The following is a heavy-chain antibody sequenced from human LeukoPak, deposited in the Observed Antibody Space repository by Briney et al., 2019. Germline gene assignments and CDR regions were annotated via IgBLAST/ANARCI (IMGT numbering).Heavy chain of an antibody. J-gene: IGHJ4*02. CDR1: GGSFSGYY. V-gene: IGHV4-34*01. CDR2: INHSGST. Sequence: SETLSLTCAVYGGSFSGYYWSWIRQPPGRGLEWMGEINHSGSTNYNPPLKSRVTISVDTSKNQFSLKLSSVTAADTAVYYCARDVAYYYDSSGYYDYWGQGTLVTVSS. CDR3: ARDVAYYYDSSGYYDY. D-gene: IGHD3-22*01.